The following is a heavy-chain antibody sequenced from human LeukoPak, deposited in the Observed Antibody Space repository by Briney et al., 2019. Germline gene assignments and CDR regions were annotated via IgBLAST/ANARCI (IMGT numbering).Heavy chain of an antibody. J-gene: IGHJ5*02. V-gene: IGHV1-46*01. D-gene: IGHD6-19*01. Sequence: ASVKVSCKASGYTFTSYYMHWVRQAPGQGLEWMGIINPSGGSTSYAQKFQGRVTMTRDTSTSTVYMELSSLKASDTAMYYCARHGGYSSGWGSFEFDPWGQGTLVTVSS. CDR1: GYTFTSYY. CDR2: INPSGGST. CDR3: ARHGGYSSGWGSFEFDP.